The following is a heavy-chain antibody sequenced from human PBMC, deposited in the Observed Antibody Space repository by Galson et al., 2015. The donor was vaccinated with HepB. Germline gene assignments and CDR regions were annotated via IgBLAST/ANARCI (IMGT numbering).Heavy chain of an antibody. D-gene: IGHD6-19*01. Sequence: SLRLSCAASGFTFSSYAMSWVRQAPGKGLEWVSAISGSGGSTYYADSVKGRFAISRDNSKNTLYLQMNSLRAEDTAVYYCAKDPNRYSSGLADYWGQGTLVTASS. J-gene: IGHJ4*02. CDR2: ISGSGGST. CDR1: GFTFSSYA. CDR3: AKDPNRYSSGLADY. V-gene: IGHV3-23*01.